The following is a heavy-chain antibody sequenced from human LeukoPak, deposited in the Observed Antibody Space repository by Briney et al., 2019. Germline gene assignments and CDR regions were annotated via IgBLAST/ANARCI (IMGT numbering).Heavy chain of an antibody. D-gene: IGHD2-2*01. CDR3: ARRYCTSSSCPGMDV. J-gene: IGHJ6*02. CDR1: GFTFSSYW. V-gene: IGHV3-20*04. CDR2: INWNGGST. Sequence: GGSLRLSCAASGFTFSSYWMHWVRQAPGKGLEWVSGINWNGGSTGYADSVKGRFTISRDNAKNSLYLQMNSLRAEDTALYYCARRYCTSSSCPGMDVWGQGTTVTVSS.